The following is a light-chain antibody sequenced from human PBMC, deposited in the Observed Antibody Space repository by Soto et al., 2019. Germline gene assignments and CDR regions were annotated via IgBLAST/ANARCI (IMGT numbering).Light chain of an antibody. Sequence: EKVMTQSPAALPVSPVERATLSCRATQSVNSNLAWYQRKPGQAPRLLLYGASTRATGIPARFSGSASGTEFTLTIRSLQSEDSAVYYCQQYNDWPLAFGGGTKVEIK. CDR3: QQYNDWPLA. CDR1: QSVNSN. J-gene: IGKJ4*01. V-gene: IGKV3-15*01. CDR2: GAS.